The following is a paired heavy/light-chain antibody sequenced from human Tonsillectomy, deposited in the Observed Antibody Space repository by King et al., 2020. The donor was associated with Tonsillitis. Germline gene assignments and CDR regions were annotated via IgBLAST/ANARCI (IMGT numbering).Light chain of an antibody. Sequence: EIVLTQSPGTLSLSPGERVTLSCRASQSVSSNYLAWYQQKPGQAPRLLIYGASSRATGIPDRFSGSGSGADFTLTITRLEPEDFAVYYCQQYGSSPRTFGQGTKLEIK. J-gene: IGKJ2*01. CDR1: QSVSSNY. CDR3: QQYGSSPRT. V-gene: IGKV3-20*01. CDR2: GAS.
Heavy chain of an antibody. CDR1: GGSFSDYN. CDR3: ARAAGYYDSSGSYFTFGIDY. J-gene: IGHJ4*02. D-gene: IGHD3-22*01. V-gene: IGHV4-34*01. CDR2: INHSAST. Sequence: QVQLQQWGAGLLKPSETLTRTCAVYGGSFSDYNWTWIRQPPGKGLEWIGEINHSASTTYNPSLKSRVIMSVDTSKRQFSLRLSSVTAADTAVYYCARAAGYYDSSGSYFTFGIDYWGQGALVTVSS.